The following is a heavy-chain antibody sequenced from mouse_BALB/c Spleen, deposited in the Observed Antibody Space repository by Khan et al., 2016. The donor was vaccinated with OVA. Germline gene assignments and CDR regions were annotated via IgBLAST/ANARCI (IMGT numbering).Heavy chain of an antibody. CDR3: ARAGTTVVAYWYVDV. J-gene: IGHJ1*01. CDR1: GYSITSGYS. D-gene: IGHD1-1*01. CDR2: IHYSGST. V-gene: IGHV3-1*02. Sequence: EVQLQESGPDLVKPSQSLSLTCTVTGYSITSGYSWHWIRQFPGNKLEWMGYIHYSGSTNYNPSLKSRIPITRDTSKNQFFLQLNSVTTEDTATYYCARAGTTVVAYWYVDVWGAGTTVTVSS.